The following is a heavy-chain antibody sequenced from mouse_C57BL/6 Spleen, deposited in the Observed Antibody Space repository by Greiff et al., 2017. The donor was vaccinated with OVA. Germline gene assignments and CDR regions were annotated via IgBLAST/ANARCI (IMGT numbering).Heavy chain of an antibody. D-gene: IGHD2-5*01. V-gene: IGHV1-18*01. CDR3: AAYYSNYAWFAY. CDR1: GYTFTDYN. J-gene: IGHJ3*01. Sequence: VQLQQSGPELVKPGASVKIPCKASGYTFTDYNMDWVKQSHGKSLAWIGDINPNNGGTIYNQKLKGKATLTVDKSSSTAYMELRSLTSEDTAVYYCAAYYSNYAWFAYWGQGTLVTVSA. CDR2: INPNNGGT.